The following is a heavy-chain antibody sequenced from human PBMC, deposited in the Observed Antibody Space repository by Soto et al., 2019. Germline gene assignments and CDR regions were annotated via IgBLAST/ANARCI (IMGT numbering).Heavy chain of an antibody. CDR3: ARSPQLEPRFDY. CDR1: GGSISSGGYY. D-gene: IGHD1-1*01. Sequence: QVQLQESGPGLVKPSQTLSLTCTVSGGSISSGGYYWSWIRQHPGKGLEWIGYIYYSGSTYYNPSLKTRVTISVDTSNNQFSPKPSSVPAADTAVYYCARSPQLEPRFDYWGQVTLGSDSS. V-gene: IGHV4-31*03. J-gene: IGHJ4*02. CDR2: IYYSGST.